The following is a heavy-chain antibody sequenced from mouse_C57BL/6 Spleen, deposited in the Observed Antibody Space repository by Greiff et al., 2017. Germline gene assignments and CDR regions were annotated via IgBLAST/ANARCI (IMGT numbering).Heavy chain of an antibody. Sequence: LVESGAELVKPGASVKMSCKASGYTFTTYPIEWMKQNHGKSLEWIGNFHPYNDDTKYNEKFKGKATLTVEKSSSTVYLELSRLTSDDSAVYYCARGGLHDYERFAYWGQGTLVTVSA. D-gene: IGHD2-4*01. J-gene: IGHJ3*01. CDR2: FHPYNDDT. CDR3: ARGGLHDYERFAY. V-gene: IGHV1-47*01. CDR1: GYTFTTYP.